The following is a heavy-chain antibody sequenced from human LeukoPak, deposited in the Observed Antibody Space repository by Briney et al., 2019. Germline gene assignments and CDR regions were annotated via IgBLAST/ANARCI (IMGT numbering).Heavy chain of an antibody. J-gene: IGHJ3*02. V-gene: IGHV4-39*07. CDR1: GGSISSSSYY. CDR2: IYYSGST. D-gene: IGHD1-26*01. Sequence: PSETLSLTCTVSGGSISSSSYYWGWIRQPPGKGLEWIGSIYYSGSTYYNPSLKSRVTISVDTSKNQFSLKLSSVTAADTAVYYCARGVVAAGRSYDAFDIWGQGTMVTVSS. CDR3: ARGVVAAGRSYDAFDI.